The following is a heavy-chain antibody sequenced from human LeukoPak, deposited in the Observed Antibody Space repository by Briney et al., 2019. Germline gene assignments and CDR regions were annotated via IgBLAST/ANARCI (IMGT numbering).Heavy chain of an antibody. D-gene: IGHD5-18*01. J-gene: IGHJ4*02. CDR1: GFTFSGYW. CDR2: ISSSSSYI. V-gene: IGHV3-21*01. CDR3: ARDRDEDTASDY. Sequence: GGSLRLSCAVSGFTFSGYWMSWVRQAPGKGLEWVSSISSSSSYIYYADSVKGRFTISRDNAKNSLYLQMNSLRAEDTAVYYCARDRDEDTASDYWGQGTLVTVSS.